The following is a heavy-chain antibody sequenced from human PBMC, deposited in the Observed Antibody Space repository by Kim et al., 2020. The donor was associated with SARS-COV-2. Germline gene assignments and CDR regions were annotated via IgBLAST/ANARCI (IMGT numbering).Heavy chain of an antibody. Sequence: SETLSLTCTVSGGSISSGGYYWSWIRQHPGKGLEWIGYIYYSGCTYYNPSPKSRVTISVDTSKNQFSLQLSSVTAADTAVYYCARAYGDYALNYYYYYGMDVWGQGTTVTVSS. D-gene: IGHD4-17*01. CDR2: IYYSGCT. V-gene: IGHV4-31*03. CDR3: ARAYGDYALNYYYYYGMDV. CDR1: GGSISSGGYY. J-gene: IGHJ6*02.